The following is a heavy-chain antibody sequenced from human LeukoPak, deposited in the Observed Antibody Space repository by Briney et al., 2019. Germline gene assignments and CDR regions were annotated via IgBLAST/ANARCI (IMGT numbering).Heavy chain of an antibody. D-gene: IGHD2-15*01. V-gene: IGHV3-23*01. J-gene: IGHJ3*02. Sequence: PGRSLRLSCAASGFTFSSYGMSWVRQAPGKGLEWVSAITGSGGSTFYADSVKGRFTISRDNSKNTLYLQMNSLRAEDTAVYYCAKADSRSVVGVDAFDIWGQGTMVTVSS. CDR3: AKADSRSVVGVDAFDI. CDR1: GFTFSSYG. CDR2: ITGSGGST.